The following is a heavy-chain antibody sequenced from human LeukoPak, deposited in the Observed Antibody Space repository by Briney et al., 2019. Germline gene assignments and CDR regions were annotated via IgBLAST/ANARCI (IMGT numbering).Heavy chain of an antibody. CDR3: ARGSDIVVVPAAPFDY. V-gene: IGHV4-34*01. D-gene: IGHD2-2*01. CDR1: GGSFSGYY. J-gene: IGHJ4*02. Sequence: SETLSLTCAVYGGSFSGYYWSWIRQPPGKGLEWTGEINHSGSTNYNPSLKSRVTISVDTCKNQFSLKLSSVTAADTAVYYCARGSDIVVVPAAPFDYWGQGTLVTVSS. CDR2: INHSGST.